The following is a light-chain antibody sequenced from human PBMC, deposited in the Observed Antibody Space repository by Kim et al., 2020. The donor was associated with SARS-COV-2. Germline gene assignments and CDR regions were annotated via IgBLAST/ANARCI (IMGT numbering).Light chain of an antibody. Sequence: QSAAISCRSSQSLVRSNGDIWLSGFQQRPGQSPRRIIYNFSKRVSGVPDRFSARGSGTDFTLKITRVEAEDVGIYYCLQGTHWPKTFGQGTKLEI. J-gene: IGKJ2*01. CDR3: LQGTHWPKT. CDR2: NFS. V-gene: IGKV2-30*02. CDR1: QSLVRSNGDIW.